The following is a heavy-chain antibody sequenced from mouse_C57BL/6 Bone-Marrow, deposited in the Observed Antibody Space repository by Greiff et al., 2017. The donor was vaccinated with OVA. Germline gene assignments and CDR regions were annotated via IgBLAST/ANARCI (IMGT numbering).Heavy chain of an antibody. Sequence: QVQLQQSGAELVRPGASVKLSCKASGYTFTDYYINWVKQRPGQGLEWIARIYPGSGNTYYNEKFKGKATLTAEKSSSTAYMQLSSLTSEDSAVYFCARSGLGTVDYWGQGTTLTVSS. D-gene: IGHD4-1*01. CDR1: GYTFTDYY. J-gene: IGHJ2*01. CDR3: ARSGLGTVDY. CDR2: IYPGSGNT. V-gene: IGHV1-76*01.